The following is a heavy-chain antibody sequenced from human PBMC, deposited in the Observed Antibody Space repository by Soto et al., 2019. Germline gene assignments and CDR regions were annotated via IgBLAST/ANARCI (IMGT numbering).Heavy chain of an antibody. D-gene: IGHD2-8*01. CDR3: ARDLGMVYFYYYGMDV. Sequence: LRLSCAASGFTFSSYGMHWVRQAPGKGLEWVAVIWYDGSNKYYADSVKGRFTISRDNSKNTLYLQMNSLRAEDTAVYYCARDLGMVYFYYYGMDVWGQGTTVTVSS. CDR1: GFTFSSYG. V-gene: IGHV3-33*01. J-gene: IGHJ6*02. CDR2: IWYDGSNK.